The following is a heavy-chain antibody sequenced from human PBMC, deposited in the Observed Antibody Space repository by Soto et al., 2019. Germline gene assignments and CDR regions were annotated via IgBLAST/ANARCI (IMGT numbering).Heavy chain of an antibody. Sequence: EVQLVESGGGLVKPGESLRLSCVASGLTFSNVWMSWVRQAPGKGLEWLGRIKSKADGETTDYAAPVRGRFTISRDDSNDSLYLQMNSLQSDDPALYYCTRGLSDGGTTPGYWGQGTLVTVSS. CDR3: TRGLSDGGTTPGY. CDR1: GLTFSNVW. V-gene: IGHV3-15*01. CDR2: IKSKADGETT. D-gene: IGHD2-15*01. J-gene: IGHJ4*02.